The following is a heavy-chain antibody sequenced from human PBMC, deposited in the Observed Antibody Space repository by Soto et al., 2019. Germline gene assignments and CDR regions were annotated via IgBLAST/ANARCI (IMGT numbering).Heavy chain of an antibody. J-gene: IGHJ5*02. D-gene: IGHD2-2*01. V-gene: IGHV4-30-2*01. Sequence: SETLSLTCAVSGGSISSGGYSWSWIRQPPGKGLEWIGYIYHSGSTYYNTSLKSRVTISVDRSKNQFSRKQSSVTAADTAVYYCARVPGPWGQGTLVTVSS. CDR2: IYHSGST. CDR3: ARVPGP. CDR1: GGSISSGGYS.